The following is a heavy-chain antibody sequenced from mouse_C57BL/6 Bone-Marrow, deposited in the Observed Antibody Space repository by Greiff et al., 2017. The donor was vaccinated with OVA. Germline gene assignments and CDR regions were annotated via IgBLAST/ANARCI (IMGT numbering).Heavy chain of an antibody. CDR1: GYSFTSNY. Sequence: QVQLQQSGPELVKPGASVKISCKASGYSFTSNYIHWVKQRPGQGLEWIGWIYPGSGNTKYNEKFKGKATLTADTSSSTAYMQLSSLTSEDSAVYYCARSGELVYFDYWGQGTTLTVSS. J-gene: IGHJ2*01. CDR3: ARSGELVYFDY. CDR2: IYPGSGNT. V-gene: IGHV1-66*01. D-gene: IGHD4-1*01.